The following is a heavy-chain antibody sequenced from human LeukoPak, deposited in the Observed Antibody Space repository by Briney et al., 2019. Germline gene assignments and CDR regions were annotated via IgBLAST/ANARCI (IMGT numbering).Heavy chain of an antibody. D-gene: IGHD2-15*01. CDR3: ARDPRSRYCSGGSCYPYYGMDV. CDR2: INAGNGNT. CDR1: GYTFTSYA. J-gene: IGHJ6*02. V-gene: IGHV1-3*01. Sequence: ASVKVSCKASGYTFTSYAMHWVRQAPGQRLEWMGWINAGNGNTKYSQKFQGRVTITRDTSASTAYMELSSLRSEDTAVYYCARDPRSRYCSGGSCYPYYGMDVWGQGTTVTVSS.